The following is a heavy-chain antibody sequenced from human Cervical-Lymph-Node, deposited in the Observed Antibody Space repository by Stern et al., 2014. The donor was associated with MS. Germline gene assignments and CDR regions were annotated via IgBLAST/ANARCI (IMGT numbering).Heavy chain of an antibody. CDR3: VRGWEPRQDGPSGHDYDAFDI. D-gene: IGHD5-12*01. CDR2: ISSSGDTI. CDR1: GFTFSDSY. V-gene: IGHV3-11*01. J-gene: IGHJ3*02. Sequence: VQLVESGGGLVKPGGSLRISCAASGFTFSDSYMTWIRQTPGKGLEWVSYISSSGDTIKYAESVKGRFTVSRDNAKNSLSLQMSSLRVEDTAVYYCVRGWEPRQDGPSGHDYDAFDIWGQGTMVTVSS.